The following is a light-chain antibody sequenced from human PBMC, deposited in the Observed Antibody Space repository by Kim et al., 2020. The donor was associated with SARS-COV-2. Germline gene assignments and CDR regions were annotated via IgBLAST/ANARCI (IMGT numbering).Light chain of an antibody. CDR1: SSDVGGYNY. CDR3: SSYTTSSTV. Sequence: PGQSITISCPGTSSDVGGYNYVSWYQQHPGKAPKLMIYDVSNRPSGVSNRFSGSKSGNTASLTISGLQAEDEADYYCSSYTTSSTVFGGGTQLTVL. J-gene: IGLJ2*01. V-gene: IGLV2-14*03. CDR2: DVS.